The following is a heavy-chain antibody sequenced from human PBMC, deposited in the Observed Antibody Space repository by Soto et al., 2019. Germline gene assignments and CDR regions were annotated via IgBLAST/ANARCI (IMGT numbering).Heavy chain of an antibody. CDR1: GGTFSSYA. J-gene: IGHJ6*03. CDR3: ARVASCSGGSCYRGYYYYYMDV. D-gene: IGHD2-15*01. CDR2: IIPIFGTA. Sequence: SVKVSCKASGGTFSSYAISWVRQAPGQGLEWMGGIIPIFGTANYAQKFQGRVTITADESTSTAYMELSSLRSEDTAVYYCARVASCSGGSCYRGYYYYYMDVWGKGTTVTVSS. V-gene: IGHV1-69*13.